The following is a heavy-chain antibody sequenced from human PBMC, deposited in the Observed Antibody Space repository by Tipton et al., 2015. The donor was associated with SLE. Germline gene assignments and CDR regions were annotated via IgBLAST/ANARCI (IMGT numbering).Heavy chain of an antibody. Sequence: TLSLTCTVSGDSVRGSYWSWIRQPPGMGREWIGFVYYGGSTNMGTTNYNPSLESRLDISVDTSKNQFSLKLTSVTAADTAVYYCAGQDTVVSPVYHYYYMDVWGKGTTVTVSS. CDR2: VYYGGST. CDR1: GDSVRGSY. CDR3: AGQDTVVSPVYHYYYMDV. D-gene: IGHD4-23*01. V-gene: IGHV4-59*02. J-gene: IGHJ6*03.